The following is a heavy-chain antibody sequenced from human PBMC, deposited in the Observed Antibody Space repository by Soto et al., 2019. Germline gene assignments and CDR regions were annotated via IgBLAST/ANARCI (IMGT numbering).Heavy chain of an antibody. J-gene: IGHJ3*02. D-gene: IGHD2-21*01. CDR2: IIPMLGIA. CDR3: TIGSWSGEVFDI. Sequence: QVQLVQSGAEVKKPGSSVKVSCKDSGGTFSTYSMFWVRQAPGQGLEWLGRIIPMLGIANHAQRSQDRVTTTADKSTATAHMQLSSLRSEDTALYYCTIGSWSGEVFDIWGQGTMVTVSS. CDR1: GGTFSTYS. V-gene: IGHV1-69*02.